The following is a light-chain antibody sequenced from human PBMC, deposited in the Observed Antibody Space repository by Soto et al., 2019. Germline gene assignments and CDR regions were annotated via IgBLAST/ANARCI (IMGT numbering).Light chain of an antibody. CDR2: GAS. Sequence: EIVFTQSPGTLSLSPGERATLSCRASQSVNYNLAWYQQKPGQAPRLLIYGASTRANGIPARFSGSGSGTELTLTISSLQSEDFAVYYCQQYNNWPMLTFGGGTKVDIK. V-gene: IGKV3-15*01. J-gene: IGKJ4*01. CDR3: QQYNNWPMLT. CDR1: QSVNYN.